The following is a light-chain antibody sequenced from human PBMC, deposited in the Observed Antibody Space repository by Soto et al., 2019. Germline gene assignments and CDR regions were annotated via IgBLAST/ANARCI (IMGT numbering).Light chain of an antibody. CDR2: GAS. J-gene: IGKJ1*01. CDR3: LQDYSYPRT. V-gene: IGKV1-6*01. CDR1: QGIRND. Sequence: AIQMTQSPSPLSASVGDRVIITCRASQGIRNDLGWYQQTPGRASKLLIYGASTLQSGVPSRFSGSGSGTDFTLTISSLQPEDFATYYCLQDYSYPRTFGQGTKVDIK.